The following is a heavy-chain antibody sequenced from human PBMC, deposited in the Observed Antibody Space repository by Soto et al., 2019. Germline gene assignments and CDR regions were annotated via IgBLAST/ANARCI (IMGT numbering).Heavy chain of an antibody. CDR1: GGSFSGYY. CDR2: INHSGST. V-gene: IGHV4-34*01. J-gene: IGHJ6*02. CDR3: ARGVAARPEGSPFGSLHLYYYYYYGMDV. D-gene: IGHD6-6*01. Sequence: SETLSLTCAVYGGSFSGYYWSWIRQPPGKGLEWIGEINHSGSTNYNPSHKSRVTISVDTSKNQFSLKLSSVTAADTAVYYCARGVAARPEGSPFGSLHLYYYYYYGMDVWGQGTTVTVSS.